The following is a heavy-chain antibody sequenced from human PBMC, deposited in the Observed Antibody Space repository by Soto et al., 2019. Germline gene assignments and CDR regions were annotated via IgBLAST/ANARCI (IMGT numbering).Heavy chain of an antibody. D-gene: IGHD6-6*01. Sequence: EVQLVESGGGLVQPGGSLKLSCAASGFTFSDSAMHWVRQASGKGLEWVGRIRNTTNTYATAYAASVEGRFTISRDDSKNTAYLQMNSLKTEDTAVYYCTTGIAARPPGWGQGTLVTVSS. CDR2: IRNTTNTYAT. J-gene: IGHJ4*02. CDR3: TTGIAARPPG. V-gene: IGHV3-73*01. CDR1: GFTFSDSA.